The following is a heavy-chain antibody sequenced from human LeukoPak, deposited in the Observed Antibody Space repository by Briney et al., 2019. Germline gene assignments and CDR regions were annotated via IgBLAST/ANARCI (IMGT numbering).Heavy chain of an antibody. CDR1: GYTFTSYA. Sequence: ASVKVSCKASGYTFTSYAMHWVRQAPGQRLEWMGWINAGNGNTKYSQKFQGRVTITRDTSANTAYMELSSLRSEDTAVYYCARATRRITIFGVVIPYYFDYWGQGTLVTVSS. CDR3: ARATRRITIFGVVIPYYFDY. D-gene: IGHD3-3*01. J-gene: IGHJ4*02. CDR2: INAGNGNT. V-gene: IGHV1-3*01.